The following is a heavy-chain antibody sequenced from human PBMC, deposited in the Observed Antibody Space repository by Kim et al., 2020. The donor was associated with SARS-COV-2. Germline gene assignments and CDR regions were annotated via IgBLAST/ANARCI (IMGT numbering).Heavy chain of an antibody. V-gene: IGHV3-53*01. D-gene: IGHD6-13*01. J-gene: IGHJ6*02. CDR2: IYSGGST. CDR3: ASPAGSSWYGAYYYYYYGMDV. CDR1: GFTVSSNY. Sequence: GGSLRLSCAASGFTVSSNYMSWVRQAPGKGLEWVSVIYSGGSTYYADSVKGRFTISRDNSKNTLYLQMNSLRAEDTAVYYCASPAGSSWYGAYYYYYYGMDVWGQGTTVTVSS.